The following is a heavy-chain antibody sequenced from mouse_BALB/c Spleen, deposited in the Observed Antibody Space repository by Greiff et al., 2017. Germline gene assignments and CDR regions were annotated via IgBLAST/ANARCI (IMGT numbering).Heavy chain of an antibody. J-gene: IGHJ2*01. CDR3: ARSGGTVLDY. D-gene: IGHD2-14*01. CDR2: INPYNGGT. Sequence: VQLKQSGPELVKPGASVKMSCKASGYTFTSYVMHWVKQKPGQGLEWIGYINPYNGGTKYNEKFKGKATLTSDKSSSTAYMELISLTSEDSAVCSCARSGGTVLDYWGQGTTVTVSS. CDR1: GYTFTSYV. V-gene: IGHV1-14*01.